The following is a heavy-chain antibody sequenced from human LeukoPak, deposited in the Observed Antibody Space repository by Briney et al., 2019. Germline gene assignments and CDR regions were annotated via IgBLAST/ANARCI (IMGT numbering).Heavy chain of an antibody. V-gene: IGHV4-34*01. CDR2: INHSGST. D-gene: IGHD3-3*01. J-gene: IGHJ4*02. CDR3: ARGGGGYDFWSGYYNRDYYFDY. Sequence: TPSETLSLTCTVSGGSISSYYWSWIRQPPGKGLEWIGEINHSGSTNYNPSLKSRVTISVDTSKNQFSLKLSSVTAADTAVYYCARGGGGYDFWSGYYNRDYYFDYWGQGTLVTVSS. CDR1: GGSISSYY.